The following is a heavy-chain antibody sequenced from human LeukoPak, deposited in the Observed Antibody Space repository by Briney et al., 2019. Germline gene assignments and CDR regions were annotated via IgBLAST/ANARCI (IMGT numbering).Heavy chain of an antibody. CDR2: TQYDGNYN. Sequence: PGGSLRLSCAASGFTFSNYGMHWVRQAPGKGQEWVAFTQYDGNYNKYADSVKGRFTISRDKSKNTMFLQMNSLRPEDTAVYFCAKDRAMQGYYDSTGYYGNFYCVDVWGKGTTVIVSS. V-gene: IGHV3-30*02. J-gene: IGHJ6*03. CDR3: AKDRAMQGYYDSTGYYGNFYCVDV. CDR1: GFTFSNYG. D-gene: IGHD3-22*01.